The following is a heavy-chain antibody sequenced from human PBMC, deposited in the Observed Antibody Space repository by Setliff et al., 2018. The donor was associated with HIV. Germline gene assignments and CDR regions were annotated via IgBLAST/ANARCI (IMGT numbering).Heavy chain of an antibody. V-gene: IGHV2-5*02. Sequence: TLSLTCVVSGDSISRSRYYWGWIRQPPGKGLEWLALIYWDDDKRHSPSLKSRLTITKDTSKKQVVLTMTNMDPVDTATYYCAHRVFRTWTGYDWDFHLWGQGSLVTVSS. D-gene: IGHD5-12*01. CDR2: IYWDDDK. CDR3: AHRVFRTWTGYDWDFHL. CDR1: GDSISRSRYY. J-gene: IGHJ5*02.